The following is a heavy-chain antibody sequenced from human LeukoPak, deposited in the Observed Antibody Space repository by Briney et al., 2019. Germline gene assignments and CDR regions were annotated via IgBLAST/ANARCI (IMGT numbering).Heavy chain of an antibody. D-gene: IGHD6-19*01. CDR3: ARDKRGAVAGISGN. CDR2: IKQDGSEK. CDR1: XXXXSXXW. Sequence: PGGSLRLSCAXSXXXXSXXWMSWVXQXXXXXXXXXXXIKQDGSEKFSVDSVKGRFTISRDNAKNSLYLQMNSLRAEDTAVYYCARDKRGAVAGISGNWGQGTLVTVSS. J-gene: IGHJ4*02. V-gene: IGHV3-7*01.